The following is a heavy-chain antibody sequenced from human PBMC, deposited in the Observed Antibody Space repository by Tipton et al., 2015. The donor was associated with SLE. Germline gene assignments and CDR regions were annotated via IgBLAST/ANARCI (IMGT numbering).Heavy chain of an antibody. CDR1: GGSISSTSDY. J-gene: IGHJ4*02. D-gene: IGHD6-25*01. Sequence: TLSLTCTVSGGSISSTSDYWGWIRQPPGKGLEWIGSIYHSGSSYYNPSLKSRVTISVDTSKNQFSLKVSSVTAADTAVYHCARGLSGWDYFDYWGQGTLVTVSS. CDR3: ARGLSGWDYFDY. V-gene: IGHV4-39*07. CDR2: IYHSGSS.